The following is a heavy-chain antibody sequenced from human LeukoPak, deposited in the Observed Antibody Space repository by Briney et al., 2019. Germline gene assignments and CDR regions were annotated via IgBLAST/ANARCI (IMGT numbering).Heavy chain of an antibody. D-gene: IGHD1-7*01. CDR3: ARAHNWKYGSFDF. J-gene: IGHJ4*02. Sequence: PGGSLRLSCAASGFSFSSYWMSWVRQAPGKGLEWVPCISSSSSYIYYADSVKGRFTISRDNAKNSLYLQMNSLRAEDTAVYYCARAHNWKYGSFDFWGQGTLVTVSS. V-gene: IGHV3-21*01. CDR2: ISSSSSYI. CDR1: GFSFSSYW.